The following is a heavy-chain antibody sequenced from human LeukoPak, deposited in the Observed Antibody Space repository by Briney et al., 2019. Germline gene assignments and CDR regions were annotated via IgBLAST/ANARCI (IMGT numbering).Heavy chain of an antibody. Sequence: ASVKVSCKASGYTFTGYYMHWVRRAPGQGLEWMGRINPNSGGTNYAQKFQGRVTMTRDTSISTAYMELSRLRSDDTAVYYCAREALGYYDSSGYYAPDDAFDIWGQGTMVTVSS. V-gene: IGHV1-2*06. CDR3: AREALGYYDSSGYYAPDDAFDI. D-gene: IGHD3-22*01. CDR2: INPNSGGT. J-gene: IGHJ3*02. CDR1: GYTFTGYY.